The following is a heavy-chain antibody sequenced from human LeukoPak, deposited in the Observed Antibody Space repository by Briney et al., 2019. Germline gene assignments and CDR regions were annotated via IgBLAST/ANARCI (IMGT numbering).Heavy chain of an antibody. Sequence: PSETLSLTCTVSGGSISSYYWSWIRQPPGKGLEWIGYIYYSGSTNYNPSLKSRVTISVDTSKNQFSLKLSSVTAADTAVYYCARRSIGSSGYSDYWGQGTLVTVSS. D-gene: IGHD3-22*01. J-gene: IGHJ4*02. V-gene: IGHV4-59*08. CDR2: IYYSGST. CDR3: ARRSIGSSGYSDY. CDR1: GGSISSYY.